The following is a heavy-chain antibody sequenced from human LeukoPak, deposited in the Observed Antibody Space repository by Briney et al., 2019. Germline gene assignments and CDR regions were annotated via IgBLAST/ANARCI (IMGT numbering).Heavy chain of an antibody. Sequence: GGSLRLSCAASGFTFSSCWLSWVRQAPGKGLEWVANINQDGSEKYYVDSVRGRFTISRDNAKNSLYLEMNTLRAEDTAVYYCTRSPISQPRWGYYIEDWGQGTLVTVSS. CDR1: GFTFSSCW. CDR2: INQDGSEK. V-gene: IGHV3-7*01. J-gene: IGHJ4*02. CDR3: TRSPISQPRWGYYIED. D-gene: IGHD2-21*01.